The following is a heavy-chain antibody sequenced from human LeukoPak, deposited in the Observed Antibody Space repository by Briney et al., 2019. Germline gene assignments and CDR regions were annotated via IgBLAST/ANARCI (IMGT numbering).Heavy chain of an antibody. CDR1: GFTFSSYA. D-gene: IGHD3-22*01. CDR2: ISYDGSGQ. J-gene: IGHJ4*02. CDR3: AKDLRTSGYYPYYFDY. Sequence: QPGGSLRLSCAASGFTFSSYAMHWVRQAPGKGLEWVALISYDGSGQYYTESVKGRFTISRDNSKNTLFLQMNSLRAEDTAVYYCAKDLRTSGYYPYYFDYWGQGTLVTVSS. V-gene: IGHV3-30-3*01.